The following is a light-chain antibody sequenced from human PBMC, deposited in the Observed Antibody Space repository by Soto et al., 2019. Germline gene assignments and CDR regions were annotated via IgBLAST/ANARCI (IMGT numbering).Light chain of an antibody. J-gene: IGKJ4*01. CDR3: QQRYHWPPLT. CDR1: QSVVRY. CDR2: DAT. Sequence: EIVLTQSPVTLSLSPGDTATLSCRASQSVVRYVAWYQQKPGQAPRLLIYDATIRASGIPARFSGSGSGTDFSLNISSLEPEDFAVYYCQQRYHWPPLTFGGGNKVEVK. V-gene: IGKV3-11*01.